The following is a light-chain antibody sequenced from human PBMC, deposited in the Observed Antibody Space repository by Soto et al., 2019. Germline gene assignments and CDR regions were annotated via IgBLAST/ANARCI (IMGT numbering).Light chain of an antibody. CDR1: SSDVGTYNL. CDR3: SSYVGSGTYVV. V-gene: IGLV2-23*01. Sequence: QSVLTQPASVSGSPGQSITISCTGTSSDVGTYNLVSWYQQHPGNAPKLMIYEGNKRPSGVSNRFSGPKSGNTASLTISGLQAEDEGDYYCSSYVGSGTYVVFGGGTKLTVL. J-gene: IGLJ2*01. CDR2: EGN.